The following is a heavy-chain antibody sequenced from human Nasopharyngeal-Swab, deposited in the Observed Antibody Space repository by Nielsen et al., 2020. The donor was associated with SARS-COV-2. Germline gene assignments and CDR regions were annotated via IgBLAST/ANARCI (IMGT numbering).Heavy chain of an antibody. J-gene: IGHJ4*02. V-gene: IGHV4-61*01. Sequence: SETLSLTCTVSGCSVSTPNLYWSWVRQAPGKGLEWIGCVLYSGSPNYNPSLKSRVTLSRDRSRNQFSLKMTSVTAADTAVYFCARGAYLASSYLGSGEWGRGTLVTVSS. CDR1: GCSVSTPNLY. CDR3: ARGAYLASSYLGSGE. D-gene: IGHD3-10*01. CDR2: VLYSGSP.